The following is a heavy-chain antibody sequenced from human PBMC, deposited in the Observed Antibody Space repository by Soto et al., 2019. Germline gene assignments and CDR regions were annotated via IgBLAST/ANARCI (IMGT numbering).Heavy chain of an antibody. D-gene: IGHD4-17*01. CDR3: AREVDYGENWFDP. Sequence: QVQLQESGPGLVKPSETLSLTCTVSGGSVSSGSYYWSWIRQPPGKGLEWIGYIYYSGSTKYIPSLKSRVTISVDTSKNQFSLKLSSVTAADTAVYYCAREVDYGENWFDPWGQGTLVTVSS. J-gene: IGHJ5*02. CDR1: GGSVSSGSYY. V-gene: IGHV4-61*01. CDR2: IYYSGST.